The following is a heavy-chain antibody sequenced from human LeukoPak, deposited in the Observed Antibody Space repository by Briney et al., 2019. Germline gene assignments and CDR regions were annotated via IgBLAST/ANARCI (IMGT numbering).Heavy chain of an antibody. J-gene: IGHJ4*02. CDR1: GFTFSSYG. Sequence: GGSLRLSCAASGFTFSSYGMHWVRQAPGKGLEWVAVISYDGSNKYYADSVKGRFTISRDNSKNTLYLQMNSLRAEDTAVYYCARSPLVWYYDSSGYYFDYWGQGTLVTVSS. V-gene: IGHV3-30*03. CDR3: ARSPLVWYYDSSGYYFDY. CDR2: ISYDGSNK. D-gene: IGHD3-22*01.